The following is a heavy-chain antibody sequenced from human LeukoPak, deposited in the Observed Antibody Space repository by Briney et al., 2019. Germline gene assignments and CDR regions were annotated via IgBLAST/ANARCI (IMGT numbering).Heavy chain of an antibody. CDR1: GGSFSGYY. V-gene: IGHV4-34*01. J-gene: IGHJ4*02. CDR3: ARVSYYDSSGNRGAFDY. D-gene: IGHD3-22*01. CDR2: INHSGST. Sequence: SESLSLTCAVYGGSFSGYYWSWIRQPPGKGLEWIGEINHSGSTNYNPSLKSRVTISVDTSKNQFSLKLSSVTAADTAVYYCARVSYYDSSGNRGAFDYWGQGTLVTVSS.